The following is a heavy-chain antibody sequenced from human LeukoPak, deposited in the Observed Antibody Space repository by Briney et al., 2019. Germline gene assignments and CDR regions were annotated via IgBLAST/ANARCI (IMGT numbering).Heavy chain of an antibody. CDR2: IYYSGTT. D-gene: IGHD6-13*01. Sequence: KPSETLSLTCRVSGGSIGTYSWNWIRQPPGKGLEWIGYIYYSGTTNYNPSLKSRVTISVDTSKNQFSLRLNSVTAADTAIYYCARRAAALDSWGQGTQVTVSS. CDR3: ARRAAALDS. CDR1: GGSIGTYS. V-gene: IGHV4-59*12. J-gene: IGHJ4*02.